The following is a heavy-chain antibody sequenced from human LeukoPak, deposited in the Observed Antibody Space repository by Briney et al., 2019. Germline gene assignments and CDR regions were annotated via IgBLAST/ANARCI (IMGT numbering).Heavy chain of an antibody. CDR1: GGSISSSSYY. CDR2: IYYSGST. CDR3: ARDRRSYYSSGWHRFDS. V-gene: IGHV4-39*02. Sequence: KPSETLSLTCTVSGGSISSSSYYWGWIRQPPGKGLEWIGSIYYSGSTYYNPSLKSRVTISVDTSKNQFSLKLSSVTAADTAVYYCARDRRSYYSSGWHRFDSWGQGTLVTVSS. J-gene: IGHJ5*01. D-gene: IGHD6-19*01.